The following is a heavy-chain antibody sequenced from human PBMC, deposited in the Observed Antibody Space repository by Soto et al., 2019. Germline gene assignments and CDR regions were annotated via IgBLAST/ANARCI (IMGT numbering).Heavy chain of an antibody. V-gene: IGHV3-48*04. D-gene: IGHD3-10*01. CDR2: ISSSSSTI. Sequence: GGSLRLSCAASGFTFSSYSMNWVRQAPGKGLEWVSYISSSSSTIYYADSVKGRFTISRDNAKNTLYLQMNSLRAEDTAVYYCAKDSPYNKGGMDVWGQGTTVTVSS. CDR3: AKDSPYNKGGMDV. J-gene: IGHJ6*02. CDR1: GFTFSSYS.